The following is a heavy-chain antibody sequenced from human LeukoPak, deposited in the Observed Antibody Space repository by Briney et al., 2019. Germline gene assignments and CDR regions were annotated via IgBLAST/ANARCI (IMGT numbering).Heavy chain of an antibody. V-gene: IGHV4-39*07. Sequence: SETLSLTCTVSGGSISSSSYYWGWIRQPPGKGLEWIGEINHSGSTNYNPSLKSRVTISVDTSKNQFSLKLSSVTAAETAVYYCASKWLLWYFDLWGRGTLVTVSS. J-gene: IGHJ2*01. CDR2: INHSGST. D-gene: IGHD6-19*01. CDR3: ASKWLLWYFDL. CDR1: GGSISSSSYY.